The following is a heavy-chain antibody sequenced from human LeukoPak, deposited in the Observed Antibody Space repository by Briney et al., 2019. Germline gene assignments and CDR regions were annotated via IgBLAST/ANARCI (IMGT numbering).Heavy chain of an antibody. D-gene: IGHD3-22*01. CDR2: IYHSGST. CDR3: TRANYYDSTGYLPVVYPSDY. Sequence: SETLSLTCTVSGGSIRSTNYYWSWIRQDPAKGLEWIGYIYHSGSTYYNLALKSRVTISLDTSKNQFSLKLRSVTAADTAVYYCTRANYYDSTGYLPVVYPSDYWGQGTLVTASS. V-gene: IGHV4-31*03. J-gene: IGHJ4*02. CDR1: GGSIRSTNYY.